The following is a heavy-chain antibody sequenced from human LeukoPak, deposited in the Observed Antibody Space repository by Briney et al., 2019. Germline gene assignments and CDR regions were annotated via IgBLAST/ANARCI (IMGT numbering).Heavy chain of an antibody. V-gene: IGHV3-33*01. CDR2: IWYDGSNK. CDR3: AREHGLYYDFWSGSPGDAFDI. CDR1: GFTFSSYG. Sequence: GGSLRLSCAASGFTFSSYGMHWVRQAPGKGLEWVAVIWYDGSNKYYADSVKGRFTISRDNSKNTLYLQTNSLRAEDTAVYYCAREHGLYYDFWSGSPGDAFDIWGQGTMVTVSS. D-gene: IGHD3-3*01. J-gene: IGHJ3*02.